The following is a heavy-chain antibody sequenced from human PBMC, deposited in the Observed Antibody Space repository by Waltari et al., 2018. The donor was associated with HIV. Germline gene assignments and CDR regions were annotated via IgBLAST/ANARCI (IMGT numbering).Heavy chain of an antibody. D-gene: IGHD3-16*01. V-gene: IGHV4-61*02. CDR2: IYTSGNT. CDR1: GGSISSGSYY. CDR3: ARVNWAVDWYFDL. Sequence: QVQLQESGPGLVKPSQTLSLTCTVSGGSISSGSYYWSWIRQSAGKGREWIGRIYTSGNTTYTPSLKSRDSRSEDTSKNQFSLKLGAGTAADAAVYYCARVNWAVDWYFDLWGSGTLVTVSS. J-gene: IGHJ2*01.